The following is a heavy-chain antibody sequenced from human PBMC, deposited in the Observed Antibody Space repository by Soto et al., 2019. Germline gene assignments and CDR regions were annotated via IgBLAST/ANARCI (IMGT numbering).Heavy chain of an antibody. CDR1: GFTFSSYG. CDR3: ARDTQWGAYYYYYMDV. Sequence: GGSLRLSCAASGFTFSSYGMHWVRQAPGKGLEWVAVIWYDGSNKYYADSVKGRFTISRDNSKNTLYLQMNSLRAEDTAVYYCARDTQWGAYYYYYMDVWGKGTTVTVSS. D-gene: IGHD3-16*01. V-gene: IGHV3-33*01. J-gene: IGHJ6*03. CDR2: IWYDGSNK.